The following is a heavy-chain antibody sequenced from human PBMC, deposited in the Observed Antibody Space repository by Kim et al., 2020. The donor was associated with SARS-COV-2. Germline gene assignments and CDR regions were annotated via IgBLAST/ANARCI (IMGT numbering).Heavy chain of an antibody. D-gene: IGHD6-6*01. CDR1: GFSFGDYP. V-gene: IGHV3-49*04. J-gene: IGHJ1*01. CDR2: IKSKSYGGTT. Sequence: GGSLRLSCTGSGFSFGDYPLAWVRQVPGKWMEWIGFIKSKSYGGTTEFATSVRGRFRMSRDDSKGVAYLQLNSLNTEDTAIYFCAGDVAARQRPRPEYF. CDR3: AGDVAARQRPRPEYF.